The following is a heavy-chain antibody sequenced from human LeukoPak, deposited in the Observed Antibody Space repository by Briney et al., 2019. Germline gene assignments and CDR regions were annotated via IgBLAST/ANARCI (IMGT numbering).Heavy chain of an antibody. CDR3: ARRSYGRSWFDP. V-gene: IGHV4-59*01. J-gene: IGHJ5*02. CDR1: GGSISSYY. D-gene: IGHD1-26*01. CDR2: IYHSGST. Sequence: SGTLSLTCTVSGGSISSYYWGWIRQPPGKGLEWIGYIYHSGSTNYNPSFKSRVTISVDTSKNQFSLELNSVTAADTAVYYCARRSYGRSWFDPWGQGTLVTVSS.